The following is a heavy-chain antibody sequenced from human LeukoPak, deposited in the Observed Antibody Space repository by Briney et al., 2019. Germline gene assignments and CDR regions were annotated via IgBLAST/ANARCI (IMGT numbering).Heavy chain of an antibody. D-gene: IGHD3-10*01. CDR1: GFTFSSYS. V-gene: IGHV3-48*01. CDR2: ISTSSRIT. CDR3: SKDRTTSGGAEGY. Sequence: GGSLRLSCAASGFTFSSYSMNWVRQAPGKGLEWVSYISTSSRITYYADSVKGRFTISRDNSKNTLYLQMNSLRAEDTAIYYCSKDRTTSGGAEGYWGQGTLVTVSA. J-gene: IGHJ4*02.